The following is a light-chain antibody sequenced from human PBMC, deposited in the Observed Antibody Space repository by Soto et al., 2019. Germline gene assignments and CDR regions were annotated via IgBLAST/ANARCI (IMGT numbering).Light chain of an antibody. J-gene: IGLJ1*01. Sequence: QSVLTQPASVSGSPGQSIASSCTGVRTDVADGYDYVSWYQQHPGQAPQLIIYDVSNRPSGVSDRFSGSKSGNTASLTISGLQAEDEAEYYCTSYTRSTPFYVFGTGTKVTVL. CDR2: DVS. V-gene: IGLV2-14*03. CDR1: RTDVADGYDY. CDR3: TSYTRSTPFYV.